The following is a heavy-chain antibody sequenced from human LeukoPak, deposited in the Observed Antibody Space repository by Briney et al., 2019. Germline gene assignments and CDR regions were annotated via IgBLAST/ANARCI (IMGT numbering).Heavy chain of an antibody. CDR1: GGSISSSSSY. D-gene: IGHD6-13*01. V-gene: IGHV4-39*01. Sequence: SETLSLTCTVSGGSISSSSSYWGWIRQPPGKGLEWIGTIYYSGSTHHNPSLKSRVTISVDTSKNQFSLKLSSVTAADTAVYYCARHSAGTRYSFDCWGQGTLVTVSS. J-gene: IGHJ4*02. CDR2: IYYSGST. CDR3: ARHSAGTRYSFDC.